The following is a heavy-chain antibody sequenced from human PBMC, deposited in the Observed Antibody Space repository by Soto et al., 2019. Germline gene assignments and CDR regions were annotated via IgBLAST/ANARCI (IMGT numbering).Heavy chain of an antibody. Sequence: QITLKESGPTLVKPTQTLTLTCTFSGFSLSTSGVGVGWIRQPPGKALEWLALIYWDDDKRYSPSLKSRLTITKDTSKNQVVLTMNNMDPVDTTTYYCAGMVWGFIIAGMYVWGQGTTVTVSS. CDR2: IYWDDDK. CDR3: AGMVWGFIIAGMYV. J-gene: IGHJ6*02. D-gene: IGHD3-10*01. V-gene: IGHV2-5*02. CDR1: GFSLSTSGVG.